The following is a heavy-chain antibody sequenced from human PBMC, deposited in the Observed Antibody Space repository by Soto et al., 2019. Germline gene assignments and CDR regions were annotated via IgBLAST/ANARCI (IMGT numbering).Heavy chain of an antibody. Sequence: GGTPIHSGAASRFTLSLYSRILLREAQGKGLEWVSAISGSGGSTYYADSVKGRFTISRDNSKNTLYLQMNSLRAEDTAVYYCAKGGYYDFWSGRYGMDVWGQGTTVTVSS. CDR2: ISGSGGST. CDR1: RFTLSLYS. V-gene: IGHV3-23*01. CDR3: AKGGYYDFWSGRYGMDV. J-gene: IGHJ6*02. D-gene: IGHD3-3*01.